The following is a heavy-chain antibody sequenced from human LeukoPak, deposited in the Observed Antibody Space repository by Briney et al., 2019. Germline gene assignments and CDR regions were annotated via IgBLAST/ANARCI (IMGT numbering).Heavy chain of an antibody. CDR2: IYYGGST. CDR1: GGSISSSSYY. D-gene: IGHD6-19*01. Sequence: SETLSLTCTVSGGSISSSSYYWGWIRQPPGKGLEWIGSIYYGGSTYYNPSLKSRVTISVDTSKNQFSLKLSSVTAADTAVYYCARHGSYSSGWYPYYFDYWGQGTLVTVSS. CDR3: ARHGSYSSGWYPYYFDY. J-gene: IGHJ4*02. V-gene: IGHV4-39*01.